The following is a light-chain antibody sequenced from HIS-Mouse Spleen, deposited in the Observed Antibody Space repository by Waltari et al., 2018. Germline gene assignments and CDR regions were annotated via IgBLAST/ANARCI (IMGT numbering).Light chain of an antibody. J-gene: IGLJ3*02. CDR1: SSNIGSNY. Sequence: QSVLTQPPSASGTPGQRVTISCSGSSSNIGSNYVYWYQQLPGTAPKLLIYRHNQRPSGFPDPFAGSKSATSASLAVSGLRSEDEADYYCAAWDDSLSGPWVFGGGTKLTVL. CDR3: AAWDDSLSGPWV. CDR2: RHN. V-gene: IGLV1-47*01.